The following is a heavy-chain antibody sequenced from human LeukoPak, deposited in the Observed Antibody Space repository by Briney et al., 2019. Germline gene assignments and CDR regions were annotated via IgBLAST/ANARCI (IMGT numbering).Heavy chain of an antibody. J-gene: IGHJ5*02. D-gene: IGHD6-19*01. V-gene: IGHV6-1*01. Sequence: SQTLSLTCALSGDSVSGDTATWSWVRQSPSRGLEWLGRTYYRSKWYNDYAESVKSRITINPDTSKNQFSLQLNSVTPEGTAVYYGTGVPGAVAFDWFDPWGQGTLVTVSS. CDR2: TYYRSKWYN. CDR3: TGVPGAVAFDWFDP. CDR1: GDSVSGDTAT.